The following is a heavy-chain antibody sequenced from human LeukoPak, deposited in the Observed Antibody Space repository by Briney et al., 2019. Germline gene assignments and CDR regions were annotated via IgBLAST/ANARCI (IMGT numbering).Heavy chain of an antibody. V-gene: IGHV3-23*01. J-gene: IGHJ4*02. CDR3: AKDVRGYTYGPGDY. CDR2: INNSGGTT. Sequence: GGSLRLSCAASGFTFSRYWMHWVRQAPGKGLEWVSGINNSGGTTYYADSVKGRFTISRDNSKNTLYLQMNSLRAEDTAVYYCAKDVRGYTYGPGDYWGQGTLVTVSS. D-gene: IGHD5-18*01. CDR1: GFTFSRYW.